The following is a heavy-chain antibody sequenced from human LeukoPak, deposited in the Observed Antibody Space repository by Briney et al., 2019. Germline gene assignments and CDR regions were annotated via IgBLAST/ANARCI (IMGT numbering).Heavy chain of an antibody. CDR3: AKASWVSSADAVL. CDR1: GFTFSSYA. D-gene: IGHD3-16*01. V-gene: IGHV3-23*01. J-gene: IGHJ4*02. Sequence: GGSLRLSCAASGFTFSSYAMSWVREAPARGLEWVSSLRGNGDTFYADSVKGRFTLSRDESRNTVYLRLNNLRVGDTAVYYCAKASWVSSADAVLWGQGTVVTVSS. CDR2: LRGNGDT.